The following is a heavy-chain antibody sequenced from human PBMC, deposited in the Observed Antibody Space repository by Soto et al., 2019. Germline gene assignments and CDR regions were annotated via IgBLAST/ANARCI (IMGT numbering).Heavy chain of an antibody. Sequence: GGSLRLSCAASGFTFSSCWMHWVRQAPGKGLVWVSRMNEDGGTTDYADSVKGRFTISRDNAKSTLYLQMNSLRVEDTAVYYCASDLSGRADVWGQGTTVTVSS. CDR1: GFTFSSCW. CDR2: MNEDGGTT. V-gene: IGHV3-74*01. D-gene: IGHD3-10*01. CDR3: ASDLSGRADV. J-gene: IGHJ6*02.